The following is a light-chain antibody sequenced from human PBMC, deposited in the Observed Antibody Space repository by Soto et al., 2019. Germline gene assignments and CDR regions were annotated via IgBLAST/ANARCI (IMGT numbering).Light chain of an antibody. V-gene: IGKV1-5*01. J-gene: IGKJ4*01. CDR3: QQPNSY. CDR1: QSISSY. CDR2: DAS. Sequence: DIQMTQSPSSLSASVGDRVTITCRASQSISSYLNWYQQKPGRAPKLLIYDASSLESGVPSRFSGSGSGTEFPLPISSMLPDYFATYSCQQPNSYFGGGTKVDIK.